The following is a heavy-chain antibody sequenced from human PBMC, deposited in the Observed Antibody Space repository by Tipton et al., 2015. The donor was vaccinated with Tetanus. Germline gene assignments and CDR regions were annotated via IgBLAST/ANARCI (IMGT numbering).Heavy chain of an antibody. D-gene: IGHD1-14*01. CDR2: ISGSRLTP. Sequence: SLRLSCAASGFTFKSYTMNWVRQAPGNGLEWVAAISGSRLTPYYADSVKGRFTISRDNSKNTLSLQLNSLRADDTAMYYCAKEALGVLNLWGKGTTVIVSS. CDR1: GFTFKSYT. CDR3: AKEALGVLNL. V-gene: IGHV3-23*01. J-gene: IGHJ6*04.